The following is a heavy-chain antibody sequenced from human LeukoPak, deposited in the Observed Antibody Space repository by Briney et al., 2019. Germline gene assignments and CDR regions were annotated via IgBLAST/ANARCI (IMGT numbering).Heavy chain of an antibody. CDR2: IIPIFGTA. CDR1: GGTFSSYA. CDR3: AGYGSGIENYYYYYMDV. D-gene: IGHD3-10*01. J-gene: IGHJ6*03. V-gene: IGHV1-69*13. Sequence: ASVKVSCKASGGTFSSYAISWVRQAPGQGLEWMGGIIPIFGTANNAQKFQGRVTITADESTSTAYMELSSLRSEDTAVYYCAGYGSGIENYYYYYMDVWGKGTTVTVSS.